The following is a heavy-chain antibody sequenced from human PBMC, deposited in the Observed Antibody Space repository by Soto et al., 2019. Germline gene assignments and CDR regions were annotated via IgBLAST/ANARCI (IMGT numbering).Heavy chain of an antibody. J-gene: IGHJ4*02. V-gene: IGHV4-59*08. Sequence: PSETLSLTCTVSGGSFSPNYWAWIRQPPGKGLEWIGYIYYAGTTSYNPSLKSRVTITLETSKNQFSLKLSSVTAADTAVYYCASPSSRSYSSGWYCYFAYWGQGTLVTVSS. D-gene: IGHD6-19*01. CDR2: IYYAGTT. CDR1: GGSFSPNY. CDR3: ASPSSRSYSSGWYCYFAY.